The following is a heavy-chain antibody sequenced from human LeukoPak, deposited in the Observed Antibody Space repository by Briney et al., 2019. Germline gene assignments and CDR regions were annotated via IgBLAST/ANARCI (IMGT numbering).Heavy chain of an antibody. CDR2: ISYDGSNK. D-gene: IGHD2-15*01. V-gene: IGHV3-30*04. CDR3: ARDLLLDY. Sequence: GGSLRLSCAASGFTFSSYAMHWVRQAPGKGLEWVAVISYDGSNKYYADSVKGRFTISRDNSKNTLYLQMKSLRVEDTAVYYCARDLLLDYWGQGTLVTVSS. J-gene: IGHJ4*02. CDR1: GFTFSSYA.